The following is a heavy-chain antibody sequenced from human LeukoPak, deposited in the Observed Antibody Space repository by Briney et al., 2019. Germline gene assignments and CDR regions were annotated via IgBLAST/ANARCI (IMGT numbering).Heavy chain of an antibody. Sequence: SETLSLTCTVSGGSISSYYWSWIRQPPGKGLEWIGYIYYSGSTNYNPSLKSRVTISVDTSKNQFSLKLSSVTAADTAVYYCARDRIRYFDWLLLLDYWGQGTLVTVSS. CDR2: IYYSGST. CDR1: GGSISSYY. V-gene: IGHV4-59*12. J-gene: IGHJ4*02. D-gene: IGHD3-9*01. CDR3: ARDRIRYFDWLLLLDY.